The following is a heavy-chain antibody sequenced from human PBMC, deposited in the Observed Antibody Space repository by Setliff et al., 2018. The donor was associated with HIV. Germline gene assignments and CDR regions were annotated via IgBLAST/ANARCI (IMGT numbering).Heavy chain of an antibody. CDR2: IYYSGST. CDR1: GGSISSSY. D-gene: IGHD1-26*01. V-gene: IGHV4-59*08. CDR3: ARRGGTYEDWFGP. J-gene: IGHJ5*02. Sequence: PSETLSLTCTVSGGSISSSYWSWIRQPPGEGLEWIGYIYYSGSTNYNPSLKSRVTISVDTSKNQFSLKLSSVTAVDTAVYYCARRGGTYEDWFGPWGQGILVTVSS.